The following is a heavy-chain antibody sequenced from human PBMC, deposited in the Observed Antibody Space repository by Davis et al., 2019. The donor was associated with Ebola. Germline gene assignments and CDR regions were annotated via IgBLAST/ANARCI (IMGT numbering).Heavy chain of an antibody. Sequence: GESLKISCAASGFTFSSYWMSWVRQAPGKGLEWVAVISYDGSNKYYADSMKGRFTISRDNSKNTLYLQMNSLRAEDTAVYYCAKDLPAYYDFWSGYYDYWGQGTLVTVSS. V-gene: IGHV3-30*18. J-gene: IGHJ4*02. D-gene: IGHD3-3*01. CDR2: ISYDGSNK. CDR1: GFTFSSYW. CDR3: AKDLPAYYDFWSGYYDY.